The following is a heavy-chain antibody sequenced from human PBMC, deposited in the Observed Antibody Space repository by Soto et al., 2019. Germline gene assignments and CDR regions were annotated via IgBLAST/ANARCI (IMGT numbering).Heavy chain of an antibody. CDR3: AREVSLLLLDP. V-gene: IGHV1-46*01. Sequence: ASVKVSCKASGYTFTSYYMHWVRQAPGQGLEWMGIINPSGGSTSYAQKFPGRVTMTRDTSTSTVYMELSSLRSEDTAVYYCAREVSLLLLDPWGQGTLVTVSS. J-gene: IGHJ5*02. CDR1: GYTFTSYY. D-gene: IGHD2-15*01. CDR2: INPSGGST.